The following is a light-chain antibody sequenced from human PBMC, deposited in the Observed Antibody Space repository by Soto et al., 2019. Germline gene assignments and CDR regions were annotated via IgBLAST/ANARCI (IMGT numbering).Light chain of an antibody. J-gene: IGLJ1*01. Sequence: QSTLTQPASVSGSPGQSITISCTGTSSDVGSYNLVSWYQQHPGKAPKLMICEGSKRPSGVSNRFSGSESGNTASLTLSGLQAEDEADYYCCSYGGSSTHVFGSGTKVTVL. CDR1: SSDVGSYNL. V-gene: IGLV2-23*01. CDR2: EGS. CDR3: CSYGGSSTHV.